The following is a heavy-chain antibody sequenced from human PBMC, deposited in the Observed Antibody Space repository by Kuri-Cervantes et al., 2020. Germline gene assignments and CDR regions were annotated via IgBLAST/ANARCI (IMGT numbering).Heavy chain of an antibody. CDR3: ARARTFSSSWYYYYYGMDV. D-gene: IGHD6-13*01. V-gene: IGHV3-7*04. Sequence: GESLKISCAASGFTFSSYWMSWVRQAPGKGLEWVANIKQDGSEKYYVDSVKGRFTISRGNAKNSLYLQMNSLRAEDTAVYYCARARTFSSSWYYYYYGMDVWGQGPTVTVSS. CDR2: IKQDGSEK. J-gene: IGHJ6*02. CDR1: GFTFSSYW.